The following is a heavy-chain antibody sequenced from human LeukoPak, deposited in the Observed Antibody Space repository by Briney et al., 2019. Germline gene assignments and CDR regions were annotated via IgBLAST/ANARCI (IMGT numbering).Heavy chain of an antibody. Sequence: SETLSLTCAVYGGSFSGYYWSWIRQPPGKGLEWIGEINHSGSTNYNPSLKSRVTISVDTSKNQFSLKLSSVTAADTAVYYCARGNGGSYMSRPLRDYWGQGTLVTVSS. CDR1: GGSFSGYY. J-gene: IGHJ4*02. D-gene: IGHD1-26*01. V-gene: IGHV4-34*01. CDR2: INHSGST. CDR3: ARGNGGSYMSRPLRDY.